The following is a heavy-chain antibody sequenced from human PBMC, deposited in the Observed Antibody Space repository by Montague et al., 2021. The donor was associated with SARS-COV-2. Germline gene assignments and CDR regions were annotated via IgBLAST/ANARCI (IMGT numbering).Heavy chain of an antibody. CDR2: IYYSGST. J-gene: IGHJ6*02. D-gene: IGHD6-19*01. CDR1: GGSISSYY. CDR3: TRDSRTSGWGYWYHGLDV. V-gene: IGHV4-59*01. Sequence: SETLSLTCTVSGGSISSYYWSWIRQPPGKGLEWIGYIYYSGSTNYNPSLKSQVTISVDTSKNQFSLKLSSVTAADTAVYYCTRDSRTSGWGYWYHGLDVWGQGTTVIVSS.